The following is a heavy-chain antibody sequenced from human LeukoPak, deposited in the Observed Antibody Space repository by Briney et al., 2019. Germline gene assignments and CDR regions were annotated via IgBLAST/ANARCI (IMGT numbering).Heavy chain of an antibody. CDR2: IYHSGST. D-gene: IGHD3-10*01. CDR3: ARVGVVRGVDY. J-gene: IGHJ4*02. Sequence: SETLSLTCAVSGYSISSGYYWGWIRQPPGKGLEWIGSIYHSGSTYDNPSLKSRVIMSVDTSKNQFSLKRTSVTAADTAVYYCARVGVVRGVDYWGQGTLVTVSS. CDR1: GYSISSGYY. V-gene: IGHV4-38-2*01.